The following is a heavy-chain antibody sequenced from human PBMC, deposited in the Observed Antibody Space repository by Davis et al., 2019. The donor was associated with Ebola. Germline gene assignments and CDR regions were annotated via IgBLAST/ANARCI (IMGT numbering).Heavy chain of an antibody. CDR1: GFTFSSYS. Sequence: GESLKISCAASGFTFSSYSMNWVRQAPGKGLEWVSSISSSSSYIYYADSVKGRFTISRDNAKNSLYLQMNSLRAEDTAVYYCARSPGQWRGEDYWGQGTLVTVSS. CDR3: ARSPGQWRGEDY. V-gene: IGHV3-21*01. J-gene: IGHJ4*02. CDR2: ISSSSSYI. D-gene: IGHD6-19*01.